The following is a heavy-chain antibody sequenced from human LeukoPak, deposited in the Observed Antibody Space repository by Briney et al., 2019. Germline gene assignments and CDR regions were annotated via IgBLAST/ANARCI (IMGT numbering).Heavy chain of an antibody. CDR2: ISTSGSTI. CDR3: ARRIQLWSGFDY. V-gene: IGHV3-48*03. D-gene: IGHD5-18*01. Sequence: PGGSLRLSCAASGLAFSSYEMNWVRQAPGKGLEWVSYISTSGSTIHYADSVKGRFTFSRDNAKNSLYLQMNSLRAEDTAVYYCARRIQLWSGFDYWGQGTLVTVSS. J-gene: IGHJ4*02. CDR1: GLAFSSYE.